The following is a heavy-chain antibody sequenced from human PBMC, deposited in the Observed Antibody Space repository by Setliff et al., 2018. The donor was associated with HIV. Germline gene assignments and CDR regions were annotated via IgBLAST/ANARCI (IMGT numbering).Heavy chain of an antibody. D-gene: IGHD5-18*01. Sequence: SETLSLTCAVSGYPISSGYYWGWLRQPPGKGLEWIGSMYDSGSTYYNPSLKSRVTISVDSSKNQFSLKLNSVTAADTAVYYCARGGLYSPAPPGEGHFFDYWGQGTLVTVSS. J-gene: IGHJ4*02. V-gene: IGHV4-38-2*01. CDR2: MYDSGST. CDR3: ARGGLYSPAPPGEGHFFDY. CDR1: GYPISSGYY.